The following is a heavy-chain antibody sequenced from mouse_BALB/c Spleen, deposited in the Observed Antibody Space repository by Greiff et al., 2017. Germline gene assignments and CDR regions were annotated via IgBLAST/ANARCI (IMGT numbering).Heavy chain of an antibody. CDR2: INPDSSTI. Sequence: EVQLQESGGGLVQPGGSLKLSCAASGFDFSRYWMSWVRQAPGKGLEWIGEINPDSSTINYTPSLKDKFIISRDNAKNTLYLQMSKVRSEDTALYYCARPVEYGSSYSWFAYWGQGTLVTVSA. D-gene: IGHD1-1*01. J-gene: IGHJ3*01. V-gene: IGHV4-1*02. CDR3: ARPVEYGSSYSWFAY. CDR1: GFDFSRYW.